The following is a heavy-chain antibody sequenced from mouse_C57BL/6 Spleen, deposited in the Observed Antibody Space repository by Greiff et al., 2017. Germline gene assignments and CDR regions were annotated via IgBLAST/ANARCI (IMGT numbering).Heavy chain of an antibody. D-gene: IGHD1-1*01. J-gene: IGHJ2*01. CDR1: GFTFSDYG. Sequence: DVKLVESGGGLVKPGGSLKLSCAASGFTFSDYGMHWFRQAPEKGLEWVAYISSGSSTIYYADTVKGRFTISRDNAKNTLFLQMTSLRSEDTAMYYGAREEYYGSSLGDWGQGTTLTVSS. V-gene: IGHV5-17*01. CDR2: ISSGSSTI. CDR3: AREEYYGSSLGD.